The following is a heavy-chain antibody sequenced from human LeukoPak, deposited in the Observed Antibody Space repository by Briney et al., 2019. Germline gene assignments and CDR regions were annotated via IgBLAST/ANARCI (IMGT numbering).Heavy chain of an antibody. V-gene: IGHV4-4*09. CDR3: ARRAYYYYMDV. J-gene: IGHJ6*03. CDR2: INPSGST. Sequence: SETLSLTCTVSGGSISSYYWSWIRQPPGKGLEWIGYINPSGSTNYNPSLKSRVTISVDTSKNQFSLKLSSVTAADTAVYYCARRAYYYYMDVWGKGTTVTVSS. CDR1: GGSISSYY.